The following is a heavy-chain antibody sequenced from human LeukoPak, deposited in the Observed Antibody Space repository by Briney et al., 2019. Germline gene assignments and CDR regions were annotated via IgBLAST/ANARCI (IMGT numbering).Heavy chain of an antibody. V-gene: IGHV4-38-2*02. D-gene: IGHD3-10*01. CDR1: GYSISSGYY. Sequence: SETLYLTCTVSGYSISSGYYWGWIRQPPGKGLEWIGSIYHSGSTYYNPSLKSRVTISVDTSKNQFSLKLSSVTAADTAVYYCARRAGVALDYWGQGTLVTVSS. J-gene: IGHJ4*02. CDR2: IYHSGST. CDR3: ARRAGVALDY.